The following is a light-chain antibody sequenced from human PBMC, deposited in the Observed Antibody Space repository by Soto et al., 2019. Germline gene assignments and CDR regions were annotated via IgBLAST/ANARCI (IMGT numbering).Light chain of an antibody. Sequence: QSVLTQPPSASGTPGQRVTISCSGSSSNIGSNTVNWYQQLPGTAPKLLIYSNNQRPSGVPDRFSGSKSGTSASLAISGPQFEDEADYYCAAWEDSLNGYLVFGGGTKVTVL. CDR1: SSNIGSNT. CDR3: AAWEDSLNGYLV. V-gene: IGLV1-44*01. CDR2: SNN. J-gene: IGLJ2*01.